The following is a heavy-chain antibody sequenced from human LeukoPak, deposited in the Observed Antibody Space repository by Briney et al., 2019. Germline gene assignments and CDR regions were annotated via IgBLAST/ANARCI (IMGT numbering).Heavy chain of an antibody. CDR1: GFTFSNYA. V-gene: IGHV3-30-3*01. Sequence: PGRSLRLSCAASGFTFSNYAIHWVRQAPGKGLDWVAVVSFDGSKKYYADSVKGRFTISRDNSKNTLYLQMNTLRPDDTDVYYCTRAKRGPFDYWGQGTLVTVSS. CDR2: VSFDGSKK. J-gene: IGHJ4*01. CDR3: TRAKRGPFDY.